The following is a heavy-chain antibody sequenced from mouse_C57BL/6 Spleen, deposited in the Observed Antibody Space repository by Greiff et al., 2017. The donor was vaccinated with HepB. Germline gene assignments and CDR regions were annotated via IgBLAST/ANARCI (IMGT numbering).Heavy chain of an antibody. Sequence: EVMLVESGGGLVKPGGSLKLSCAASGFTFSDYGMHWVRQAPEKGLEWVAYISSGSSTIYYADTVKGRFTISRDNAKNTLFLQMTSLRSEDTAMYYCARTDYDGWYFDVWGTGTTVTVSS. J-gene: IGHJ1*03. CDR1: GFTFSDYG. CDR3: ARTDYDGWYFDV. V-gene: IGHV5-17*01. D-gene: IGHD2-4*01. CDR2: ISSGSSTI.